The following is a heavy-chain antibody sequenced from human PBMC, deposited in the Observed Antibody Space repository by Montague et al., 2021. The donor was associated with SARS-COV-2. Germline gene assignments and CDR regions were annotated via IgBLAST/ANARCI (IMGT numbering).Heavy chain of an antibody. D-gene: IGHD3/OR15-3a*01. Sequence: SLRLSCAASGFTFSSSALSWVRQAPGKGLEWVSNIYGATGRTFYADSVKGRFTVSRENSKNTLYLQMNSLRVDDTAVYYCAKVDSVFPWGQGTLVTVSS. J-gene: IGHJ4*02. CDR1: GFTFSSSA. V-gene: IGHV3-23*03. CDR3: AKVDSVFP. CDR2: IYGATGRT.